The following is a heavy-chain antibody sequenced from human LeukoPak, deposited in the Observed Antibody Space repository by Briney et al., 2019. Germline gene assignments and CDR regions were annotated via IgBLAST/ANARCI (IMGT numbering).Heavy chain of an antibody. CDR3: ARDPYDYVWGSYRYAAFDI. V-gene: IGHV4-39*07. D-gene: IGHD3-16*02. CDR1: GGSISSYY. J-gene: IGHJ3*02. Sequence: PSETLSLTCTVSGGSISSYYWGWIRQPPGKGLEWLGSIYYSGSTCYNPSLKSRATISVDTSKNQFSLKLSSVTAAATAVYYCARDPYDYVWGSYRYAAFDIWGQGTMVTVSS. CDR2: IYYSGST.